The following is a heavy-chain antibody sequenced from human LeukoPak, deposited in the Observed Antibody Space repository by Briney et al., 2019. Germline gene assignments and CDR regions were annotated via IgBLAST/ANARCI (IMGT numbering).Heavy chain of an antibody. Sequence: PSETLSLTCAVSGGSISSSNWWSWVRPPPGKGLEWIGEIYHSGSTNYNPSLKSRVTISVDKSKNQFSLKLSSVTAADTAVYYCARVPLVGATLSSWFDPWGQGTLVTVSS. V-gene: IGHV4-4*02. D-gene: IGHD1-26*01. J-gene: IGHJ5*02. CDR3: ARVPLVGATLSSWFDP. CDR1: GGSISSSNW. CDR2: IYHSGST.